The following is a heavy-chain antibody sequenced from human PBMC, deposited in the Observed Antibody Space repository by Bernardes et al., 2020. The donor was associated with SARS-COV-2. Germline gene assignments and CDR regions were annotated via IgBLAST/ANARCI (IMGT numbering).Heavy chain of an antibody. CDR3: ARGKRGSGNSQTGWAVGY. Sequence: ASVKVSCKASGYTFTGYYMHWVRQAPGQGLEWMGWINPNSGGTNYAQKFQGRVTMTRDTSISTAYMELSRLRSDDTAVYYCARGKRGSGNSQTGWAVGYWGQGTLVTVSS. CDR1: GYTFTGYY. V-gene: IGHV1-2*02. D-gene: IGHD3-10*01. CDR2: INPNSGGT. J-gene: IGHJ4*02.